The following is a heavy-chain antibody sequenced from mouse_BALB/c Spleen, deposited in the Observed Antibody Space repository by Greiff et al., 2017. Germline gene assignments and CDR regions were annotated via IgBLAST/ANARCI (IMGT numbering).Heavy chain of an antibody. V-gene: IGHV1-55*01. J-gene: IGHJ4*01. CDR2: IYPGSGST. D-gene: IGHD2-14*01. Sequence: QVQLKQPGAELVKPGTSVKLSCKASGYNFTSYWINWVKLRPGQGLEWIGDIYPGSGSTNYNEKFKSKATLTVDTSSSTAYMQLSSLASEDSALYYCAYRYDEMDYWGQGTSVTVSS. CDR1: GYNFTSYW. CDR3: AYRYDEMDY.